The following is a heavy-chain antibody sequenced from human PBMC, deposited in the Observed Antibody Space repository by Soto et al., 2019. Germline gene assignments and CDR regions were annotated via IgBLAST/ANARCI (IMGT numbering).Heavy chain of an antibody. Sequence: RLSCAASGFTFSSYSMNWVRQAPGKGLEWVSSISSSSYIYYADSLKGRFTISRDNAKNSLYLQMNSLRAEDTAVYYCARDYDYVWGSYRYVSLDCWGQGTLVTVSS. CDR1: GFTFSSYS. D-gene: IGHD3-16*02. CDR3: ARDYDYVWGSYRYVSLDC. J-gene: IGHJ4*02. CDR2: ISSSSYI. V-gene: IGHV3-21*01.